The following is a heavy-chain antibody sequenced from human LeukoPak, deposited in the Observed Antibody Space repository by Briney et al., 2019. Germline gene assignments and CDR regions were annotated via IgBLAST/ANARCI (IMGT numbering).Heavy chain of an antibody. CDR3: AKFGGSGSGGLSHFDY. D-gene: IGHD3-10*01. CDR1: GFTFSNYG. V-gene: IGHV3-30*02. Sequence: GGSLRLSCAASGFTFSNYGVHWVRQAPGKGLEWVAFIRYDGSNKYYADSVKGRFTISRDNSKNTLYLQMNSLRAEDTAVYYCAKFGGSGSGGLSHFDYWGQGTLVTVSS. CDR2: IRYDGSNK. J-gene: IGHJ4*02.